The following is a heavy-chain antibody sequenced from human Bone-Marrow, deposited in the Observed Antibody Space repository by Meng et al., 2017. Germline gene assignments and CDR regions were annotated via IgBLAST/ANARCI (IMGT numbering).Heavy chain of an antibody. CDR3: ARIVLGDDLLPAGFYYYYGMDV. J-gene: IGHJ6*02. CDR1: GGTFSSYA. V-gene: IGHV1-69*06. CDR2: IIPIFGTA. Sequence: SVKVSCKASGGTFSSYAISWVRQAPGQGLEWMGGIIPIFGTANYAQKFQGRVTITADKSTSTAYMELSSLRSEDTAVYYCARIVLGDDLLPAGFYYYYGMDVWGQGTTVTGSS. D-gene: IGHD3-16*01.